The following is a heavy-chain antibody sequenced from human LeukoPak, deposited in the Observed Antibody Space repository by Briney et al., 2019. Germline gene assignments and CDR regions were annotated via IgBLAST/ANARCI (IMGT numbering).Heavy chain of an antibody. J-gene: IGHJ3*02. CDR1: GGSISSYY. Sequence: SETLSLTCTVSGGSISSYYWSWIRQPAGKGLEWIGRIYTSGSTNYNPSLKSRVTMSVDTSKNQFSLKLSSVTAADTAVYYCARDGYRGGYCSGGSCYGDAFDIWGQGTMVTVSS. CDR2: IYTSGST. D-gene: IGHD2-15*01. V-gene: IGHV4-4*07. CDR3: ARDGYRGGYCSGGSCYGDAFDI.